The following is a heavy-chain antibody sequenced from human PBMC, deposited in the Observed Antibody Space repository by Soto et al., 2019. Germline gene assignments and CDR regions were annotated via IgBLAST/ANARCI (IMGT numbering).Heavy chain of an antibody. V-gene: IGHV1-18*01. J-gene: IGHJ4*02. CDR2: ISAYNGNT. CDR1: GYTFISYG. CDR3: ARNDGWSGTGLGDY. D-gene: IGHD1-1*01. Sequence: GASVKVSCKASGYTFISYGISWGRQAPGQRLEWKGWISAYNGNTNYAQKLQGRVTMTTDTSTSTAYMELRSLRSDDTAVYYCARNDGWSGTGLGDYWGQGTLVTVSS.